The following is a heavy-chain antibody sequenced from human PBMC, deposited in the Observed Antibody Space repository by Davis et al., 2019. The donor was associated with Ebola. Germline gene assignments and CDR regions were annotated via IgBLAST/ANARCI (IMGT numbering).Heavy chain of an antibody. D-gene: IGHD3-16*01. CDR3: AIMDLDAFDI. Sequence: LGGSLRLSCAASGFTFSSYGMHWVRQAPGKGLEWVAVIWYDGSNKYYADSVKGRFTISRDNSKNTLYLQMNSLRPEDTALYYCAIMDLDAFDIWGQGTMVTVSS. CDR2: IWYDGSNK. J-gene: IGHJ3*02. CDR1: GFTFSSYG. V-gene: IGHV3-30*02.